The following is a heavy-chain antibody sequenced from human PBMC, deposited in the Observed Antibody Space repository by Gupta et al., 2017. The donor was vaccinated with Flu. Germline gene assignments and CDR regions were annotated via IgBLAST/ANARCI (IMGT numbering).Heavy chain of an antibody. Sequence: QLQLQESGPGLVKPSGTLSLMCTVSGGSISSSSYYWGWIRQPPGKGLEWIGSIYYRGYTYYNPSLKSRVAISVDTSKNQFSLRLSSVTAADTAVYYCAIDYGTNNWFDPWGQGTLVTVSS. J-gene: IGHJ5*02. CDR2: IYYRGYT. D-gene: IGHD4-17*01. V-gene: IGHV4-39*01. CDR3: AIDYGTNNWFDP. CDR1: GGSISSSSYY.